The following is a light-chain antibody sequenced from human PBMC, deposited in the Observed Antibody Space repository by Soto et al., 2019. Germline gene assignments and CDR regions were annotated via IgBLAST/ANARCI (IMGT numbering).Light chain of an antibody. CDR2: WAS. CDR1: QSVLYTSNNKNY. V-gene: IGKV4-1*01. Sequence: DIVMTQSPDSLAVSLGERATINCKSSQSVLYTSNNKNYLAWFQLKPGQPPRLLLYWASTRESGVPDRFSGSGSGTDFTLTISSLQAEDVAVYFCQQYYRTPQTFGQGTKEEIK. J-gene: IGKJ1*01. CDR3: QQYYRTPQT.